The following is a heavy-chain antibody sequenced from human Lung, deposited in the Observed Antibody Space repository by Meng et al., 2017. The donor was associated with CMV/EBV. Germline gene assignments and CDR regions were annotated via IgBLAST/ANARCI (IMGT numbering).Heavy chain of an antibody. D-gene: IGHD3-10*01. CDR3: ARRDYYDLGSGN. V-gene: IGHV5-51*01. CDR1: GNGFTTYW. CDR2: IYPRDSDT. Sequence: GESLKISCQVSGNGFTTYWIGWVRQISGKGLERMGIIYPRDSDTVYMMSFQGRVTISADKSINTVYLQWDSLRASDTAMYYCARRDYYDLGSGNWGQGTVVTVYS. J-gene: IGHJ4*02.